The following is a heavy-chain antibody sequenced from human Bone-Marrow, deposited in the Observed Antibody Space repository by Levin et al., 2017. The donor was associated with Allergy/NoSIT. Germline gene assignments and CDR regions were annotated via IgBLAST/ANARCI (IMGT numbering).Heavy chain of an antibody. CDR2: ISGRNDNA. CDR1: GFTFSSFA. D-gene: IGHD7-27*01. J-gene: IGHJ6*03. V-gene: IGHV3-23*01. CDR3: APRRRTADFHYYDYMDG. Sequence: GESLKISCAASGFTFSSFALSWVRQAPGKGLEWVSDISGRNDNAYYADSVKGRFTISRDNSKNILFLQMNSLRAQDTAVYYCAPRRRTADFHYYDYMDGWGKGTTVTVSS.